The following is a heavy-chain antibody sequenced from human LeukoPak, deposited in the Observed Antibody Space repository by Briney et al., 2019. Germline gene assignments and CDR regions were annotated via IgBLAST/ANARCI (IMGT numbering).Heavy chain of an antibody. CDR1: GFTFSSYG. J-gene: IGHJ4*02. V-gene: IGHV3-30*18. CDR3: AKDDDVSSRYSRFEN. CDR2: ISYDGSNK. D-gene: IGHD3-22*01. Sequence: GGSLRLSCAASGFTFSSYGMHWVRQAPGKGLEWVAVISYDGSNKYYADSVQGRFTISRDNSKNTVFLQMNSLRAEDTAVYYCAKDDDVSSRYSRFENWGQGTLVTVSS.